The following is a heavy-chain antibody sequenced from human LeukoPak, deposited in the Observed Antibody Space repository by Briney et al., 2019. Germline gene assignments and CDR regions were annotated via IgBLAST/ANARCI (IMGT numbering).Heavy chain of an antibody. D-gene: IGHD6-13*01. CDR2: IWYDGSNK. Sequence: GGALRLSCAASGFTFSSYGMHWFRQAPGKGLEWVAVIWYDGSNKYYADSVKGRFTISRDNSKNTLYLQMNSLRAEDTAVYYCARYSSSSWYTFDYWGQGTLVTVSS. CDR1: GFTFSSYG. V-gene: IGHV3-33*01. J-gene: IGHJ4*02. CDR3: ARYSSSSWYTFDY.